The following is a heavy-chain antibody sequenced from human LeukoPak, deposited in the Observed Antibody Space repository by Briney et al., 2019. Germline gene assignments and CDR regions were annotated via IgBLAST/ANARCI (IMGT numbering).Heavy chain of an antibody. D-gene: IGHD4-17*01. CDR3: ARDLVRGDYSEGGQY. CDR1: GFTVSSNY. V-gene: IGHV3-66*01. J-gene: IGHJ4*02. CDR2: IYSGGST. Sequence: GGSLRLSCAASGFTVSSNYMSWVRQAPGKGLEWVSVIYSGGSTYYADSVKGRFTISRDNSKNTLHLQMNSLRAEDTAVYYCARDLVRGDYSEGGQYWGQGTLATVSS.